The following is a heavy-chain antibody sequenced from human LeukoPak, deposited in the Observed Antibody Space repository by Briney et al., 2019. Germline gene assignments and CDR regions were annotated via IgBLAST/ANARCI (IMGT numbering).Heavy chain of an antibody. Sequence: GASVKVSCKASGYSFTGHYQHWVRQAPGQGLEWMGWINPKTGDKTYAQKFQGRVTMTWDTSITTAYMELSSLRSDDTAVYYCARAYEYGWFDPWGQGTQVTVSS. D-gene: IGHD4/OR15-4a*01. V-gene: IGHV1-2*02. CDR2: INPKTGDK. CDR1: GYSFTGHY. J-gene: IGHJ5*02. CDR3: ARAYEYGWFDP.